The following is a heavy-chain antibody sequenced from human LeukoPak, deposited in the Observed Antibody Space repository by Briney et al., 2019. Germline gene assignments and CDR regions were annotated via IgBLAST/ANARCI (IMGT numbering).Heavy chain of an antibody. V-gene: IGHV4-39*07. Sequence: SETLSLTCTVSGGSISSSSYYWGWIRQPPGKGLEWIGNIYYNSGSTYYNPSLKSRVTISVATSNSQFSLKLSSVTAADTAVYYCARGFRGSYRYNWFDPWGQGTLVTVSS. CDR1: GGSISSSSYY. CDR3: ARGFRGSYRYNWFDP. D-gene: IGHD3-16*02. CDR2: IYYNSGST. J-gene: IGHJ5*02.